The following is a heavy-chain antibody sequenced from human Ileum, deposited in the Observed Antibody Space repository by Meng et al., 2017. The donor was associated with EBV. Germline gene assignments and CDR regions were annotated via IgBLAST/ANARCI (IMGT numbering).Heavy chain of an antibody. J-gene: IGHJ4*02. CDR3: ARGTGADY. Sequence: QVELGQSGPEVKNPGSSVKVSCKSSGSTFSVYGITWVRQAPGQGLEWMGGIIPALGTPKYARKFQDRLTITADKSTSTGYMELHSPTSNDTAVYFCARGTGADYWGQGTLVTVSS. D-gene: IGHD3-10*01. CDR2: IIPALGTP. V-gene: IGHV1-69*06. CDR1: GSTFSVYG.